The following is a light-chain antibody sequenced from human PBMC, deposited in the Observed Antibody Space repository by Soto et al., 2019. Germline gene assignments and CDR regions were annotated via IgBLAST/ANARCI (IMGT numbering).Light chain of an antibody. J-gene: IGKJ2*01. CDR3: QQYYSTPYT. CDR1: QSVLYYSNSKNY. V-gene: IGKV4-1*01. CDR2: WAS. Sequence: DIVMTQSPDSLAVSLGERATINCKSSQSVLYYSNSKNYLAWYQQKPGQPPKLLIYWASTRESGVPDRFSGSGSGADFTLNISSLQTEDVAVYYCQQYYSTPYTFGQGTKLE.